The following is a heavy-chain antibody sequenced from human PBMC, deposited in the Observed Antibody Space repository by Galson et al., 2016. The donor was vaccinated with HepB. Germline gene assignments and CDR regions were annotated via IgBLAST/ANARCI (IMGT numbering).Heavy chain of an antibody. CDR2: IYYSGST. CDR3: ATHPNVDIVSTTRYYYYGMDV. CDR1: GGSISSSSFY. D-gene: IGHD5/OR15-5a*01. V-gene: IGHV4-39*01. J-gene: IGHJ6*04. Sequence: SETLSLTCIVSGGSISSSSFYWGWVRQPPGKGLEWIGSIYYSGSTYYNPSLKSRVTISVDTSKNQFSLKLSSVTAADTAAYHCATHPNVDIVSTTRYYYYGMDVWGKGTTVTVSS.